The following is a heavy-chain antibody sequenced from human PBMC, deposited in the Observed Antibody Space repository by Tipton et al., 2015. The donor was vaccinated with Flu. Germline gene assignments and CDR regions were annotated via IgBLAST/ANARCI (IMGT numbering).Heavy chain of an antibody. CDR1: GDSFMTYY. CDR2: IHYSGST. CDR3: ARGYYESGGQSNPFDP. J-gene: IGHJ5*02. V-gene: IGHV4-59*01. D-gene: IGHD3-3*01. Sequence: GLVKPSETLSLTCTVSGDSFMTYYWSWIRQSPGKGLEWIAYIHYSGSTNYNPSLKSRVTISVDTSKNQFSLNLSSVTAADTAVYYCARGYYESGGQSNPFDPWGQGTLVTVSS.